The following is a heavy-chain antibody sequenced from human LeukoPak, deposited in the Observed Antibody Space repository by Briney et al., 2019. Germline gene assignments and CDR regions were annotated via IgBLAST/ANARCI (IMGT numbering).Heavy chain of an antibody. CDR2: IYYSGST. D-gene: IGHD3-16*01. V-gene: IGHV4-59*01. Sequence: KSSETLSLTCTVSGGSISSYYWSWIRQPPGKGLEWIGYIYYSGSTNYNPSPKSRVTISVDTSKNQFTLKLSSVTAADTAVYYCARGRYGWLPFDYWGQGTLVTVSS. CDR3: ARGRYGWLPFDY. J-gene: IGHJ4*02. CDR1: GGSISSYY.